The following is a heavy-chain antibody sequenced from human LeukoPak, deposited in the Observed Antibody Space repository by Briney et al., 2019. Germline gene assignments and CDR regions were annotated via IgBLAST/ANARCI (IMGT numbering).Heavy chain of an antibody. Sequence: PGGSLRLSCAASGFTFGSYSMNWVRQAPGKGLEWVSSISSSSSYIYYADSVKGRFTISRDNAKNSLYLQMNSLRSEDTAVYYCAAGPEKDTAMVVYYYYGMDVWGQGTTVTVSS. V-gene: IGHV3-21*04. D-gene: IGHD5-18*01. J-gene: IGHJ6*02. CDR1: GFTFGSYS. CDR2: ISSSSSYI. CDR3: AAGPEKDTAMVVYYYYGMDV.